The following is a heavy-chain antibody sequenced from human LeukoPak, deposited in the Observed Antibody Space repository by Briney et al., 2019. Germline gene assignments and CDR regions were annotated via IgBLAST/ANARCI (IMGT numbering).Heavy chain of an antibody. V-gene: IGHV3-66*02. CDR3: ARDFSRYFAAGMDV. Sequence: GGSLRLSCAASGFTVSSDYMSWVRQAPGKGLEWVSVIYSGGNTYYADSVKGRFTISRDNSKNTLYLQMNSLRAEDTAVYYCARDFSRYFAAGMDVWGQGTTVTVSS. CDR1: GFTVSSDY. D-gene: IGHD3-3*01. J-gene: IGHJ6*02. CDR2: IYSGGNT.